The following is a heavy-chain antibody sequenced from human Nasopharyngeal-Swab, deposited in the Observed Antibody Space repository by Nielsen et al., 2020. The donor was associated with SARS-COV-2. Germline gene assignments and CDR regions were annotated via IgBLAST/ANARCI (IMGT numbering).Heavy chain of an antibody. J-gene: IGHJ3*01. V-gene: IGHV3-9*01. CDR3: VKDNLLRAFDL. CDR2: ISWDSGNI. D-gene: IGHD2-15*01. Sequence: GSSLRLSCAASGFTFDDYAIHWVLPAPGRGLEWVSGISWDSGNIGYADSVKGRFTISRDNAKNSLYLQMNSLRAEDTALYYCVKDNLLRAFDLWGQGTMVTVSS. CDR1: GFTFDDYA.